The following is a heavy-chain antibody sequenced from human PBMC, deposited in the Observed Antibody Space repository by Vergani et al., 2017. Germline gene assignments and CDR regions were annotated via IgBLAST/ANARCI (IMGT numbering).Heavy chain of an antibody. V-gene: IGHV4-34*01. D-gene: IGHD3-10*01. CDR2: INHSGST. CDR1: GGSFSGYY. CDR3: ARQVGLGSGTSFDY. J-gene: IGHJ4*02. Sequence: QVQLQQWGAGLLKPSETLSLTCAVYGGSFSGYYWSWIRQPPGKGLEWIGEINHSGSTNYNPSLKSRVTISVDTSTNQFALKLSSVTAADTAVYYCARQVGLGSGTSFDYWGQGTLVTVSS.